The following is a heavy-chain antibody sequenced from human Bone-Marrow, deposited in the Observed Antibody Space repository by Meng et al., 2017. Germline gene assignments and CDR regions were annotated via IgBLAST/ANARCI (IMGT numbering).Heavy chain of an antibody. J-gene: IGHJ4*02. CDR1: GFTVSSNY. CDR3: ALGTGGDYAPIDY. Sequence: GESLKISCAASGFTVSSNYMSWVRQAPGKGLEWVSVIYSGGSTYYADSVKGRFTISRDNSKNTLYLQMNSLSAEDTAVYYCALGTGGDYAPIDYWGQGTLVTVSS. V-gene: IGHV3-66*02. D-gene: IGHD4-17*01. CDR2: IYSGGST.